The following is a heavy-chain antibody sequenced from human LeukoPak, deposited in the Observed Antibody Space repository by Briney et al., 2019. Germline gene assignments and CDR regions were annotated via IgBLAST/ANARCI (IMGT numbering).Heavy chain of an antibody. CDR1: GGSFSGYY. Sequence: PSETLSLTCAVYGGSFSGYYWSWIRQPPGKGLEWIGEINHSGSTNYNPSLKSRVTISVDTSKNQFSLKLSSMTAADTAVYYCARSRTANPFDYWGQGTLVTVSS. CDR2: INHSGST. V-gene: IGHV4-34*01. CDR3: ARSRTANPFDY. J-gene: IGHJ4*02. D-gene: IGHD5-18*01.